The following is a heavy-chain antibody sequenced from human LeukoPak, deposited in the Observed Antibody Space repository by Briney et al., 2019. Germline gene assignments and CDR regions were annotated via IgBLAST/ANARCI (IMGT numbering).Heavy chain of an antibody. D-gene: IGHD4-11*01. V-gene: IGHV4-38-2*02. J-gene: IGHJ4*02. Sequence: SETLSLTCTVSGYSISSGYYWGWIRQPPGKGLEWIGSIYHSGSTYYNPSLKSRVTISVDTSKNQFSLKLSSVTAADTAVCYCARISTVTRRFDYWGQGTLVTVSS. CDR2: IYHSGST. CDR1: GYSISSGYY. CDR3: ARISTVTRRFDY.